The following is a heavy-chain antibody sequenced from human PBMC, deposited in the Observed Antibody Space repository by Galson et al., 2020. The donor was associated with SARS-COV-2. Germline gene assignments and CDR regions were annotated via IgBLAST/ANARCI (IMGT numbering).Heavy chain of an antibody. J-gene: IGHJ6*03. CDR1: GGSISSGDYY. V-gene: IGHV4-30-4*08. Sequence: SETLSLTCTVSGGSISSGDYYWSWLRQPPGKGLEWIGYIYYSGSTYYNPSLKSRVTISVDTSKHQFSLKLSSVTAADTAVYYCARAGGYNVRRFYYDYYMDVWGKGTTVTISS. CDR2: IYYSGST. CDR3: ARAGGYNVRRFYYDYYMDV. D-gene: IGHD5-12*01.